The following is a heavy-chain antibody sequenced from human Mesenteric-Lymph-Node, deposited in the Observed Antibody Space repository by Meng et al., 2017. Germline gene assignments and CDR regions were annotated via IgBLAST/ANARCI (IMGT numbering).Heavy chain of an antibody. Sequence: TLKESGPPLSQPPQTLTVTWTFSGFTLTTSGVGVGWIRQPPGKALEWLALIYWNDDKRYSPSLKSRLTLTKVTSKNQVVLTMTNMDPVDTATYYCAHSRALLWFGELLGWFDPWGQGTLVTVSS. CDR3: AHSRALLWFGELLGWFDP. J-gene: IGHJ5*02. CDR1: GFTLTTSGVG. V-gene: IGHV2-5*01. CDR2: IYWNDDK. D-gene: IGHD3-10*01.